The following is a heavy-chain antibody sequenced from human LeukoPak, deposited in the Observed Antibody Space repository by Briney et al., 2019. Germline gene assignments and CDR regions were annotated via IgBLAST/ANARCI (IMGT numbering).Heavy chain of an antibody. CDR3: AKAYCGGDCYLSHFDY. D-gene: IGHD2-21*02. Sequence: GGSLRLSCAASGFTLSSYGMHWVRQARGKGLEWVAFIRYDGSNKYYADSVKGRFTISRDNSKNTLYLQMNSLRAEDTAVYYCAKAYCGGDCYLSHFDYWGQGTLVTVSS. V-gene: IGHV3-30*02. CDR2: IRYDGSNK. J-gene: IGHJ4*02. CDR1: GFTLSSYG.